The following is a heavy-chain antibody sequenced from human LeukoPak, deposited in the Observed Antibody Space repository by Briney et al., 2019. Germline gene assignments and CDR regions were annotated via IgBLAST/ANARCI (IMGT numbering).Heavy chain of an antibody. V-gene: IGHV5-10-1*01. D-gene: IGHD2-15*01. J-gene: IGHJ5*02. Sequence: GESLKISCKGSGYSFTSYWISWVRQMPGKGLEWMWRIDPSDSYTNYSPSFQGHVTISADKSISTAYLQWSSLKASDTAMYYCARRMGYCSGGSCLNWFDPWGQGTLVTVSS. CDR1: GYSFTSYW. CDR2: IDPSDSYT. CDR3: ARRMGYCSGGSCLNWFDP.